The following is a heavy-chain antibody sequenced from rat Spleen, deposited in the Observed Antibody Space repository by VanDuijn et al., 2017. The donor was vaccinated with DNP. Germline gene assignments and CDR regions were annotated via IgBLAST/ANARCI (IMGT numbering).Heavy chain of an antibody. CDR2: ISYSGTT. CDR1: GYSIISTY. CDR3: VRWVRALDY. Sequence: EVQLQESGPGLVKPSQSLSLTCSVTGYSIISTYWGWIRKFPGNEMEWIGHISYSGTTSYNPSLKSRISITRDTSKNQFFRQLNSVTTEDTATYYCVRWVRALDYWGQGVMVTVSS. J-gene: IGHJ2*01. V-gene: IGHV3-1*01. D-gene: IGHD4-1*01.